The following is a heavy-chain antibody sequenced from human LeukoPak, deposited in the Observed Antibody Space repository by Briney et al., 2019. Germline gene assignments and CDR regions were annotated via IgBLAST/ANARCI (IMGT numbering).Heavy chain of an antibody. CDR2: TFYRSKWSS. CDR1: RDSVSGKSVA. V-gene: IGHV6-1*01. J-gene: IGHJ4*02. CDR3: ARGDGPIHGRYYFDY. Sequence: SQTLSLTCAISRDSVSGKSVAWNWIRQSPSRGLEWLGRTFYRSKWSSEYATSMKGRITINPDTSKNQFSLQLISVTPEDTAVYYCARGDGPIHGRYYFDYWGQGTLITVSS. D-gene: IGHD3-10*01.